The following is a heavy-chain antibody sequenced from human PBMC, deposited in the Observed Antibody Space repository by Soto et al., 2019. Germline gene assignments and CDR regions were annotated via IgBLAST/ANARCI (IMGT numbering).Heavy chain of an antibody. V-gene: IGHV4-31*03. CDR1: GGSISSGTSY. Sequence: QVQLQESGPGLVKPSQNLSLTCNVSGGSISSGTSYWTWIRQHPGEGLEWIGHIYFTGATYSNPSLRSRLTMSVDTSKNQFSLKLTSVTAADTATYYCASIPRRGYSYGIDYWGQGTLVTVSS. CDR2: IYFTGAT. CDR3: ASIPRRGYSYGIDY. J-gene: IGHJ4*02. D-gene: IGHD2-21*02.